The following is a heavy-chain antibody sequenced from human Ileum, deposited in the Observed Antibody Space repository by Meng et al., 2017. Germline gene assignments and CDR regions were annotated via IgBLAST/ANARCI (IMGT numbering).Heavy chain of an antibody. CDR2: ISPYNGNT. D-gene: IGHD6-19*01. CDR1: GYTFVAYA. Sequence: QGQLGQSGDGVKTPGASVKISCATPGYTFVAYAMHWVRHAPGQRLEWMGWISPYNGNTNYAQKVQGRLTVTTDTSTSTAYMELRSLRSADTAVYYCARGDSSNRGFDYWGQGTLVTVSS. CDR3: ARGDSSNRGFDY. J-gene: IGHJ4*02. V-gene: IGHV1-3*01.